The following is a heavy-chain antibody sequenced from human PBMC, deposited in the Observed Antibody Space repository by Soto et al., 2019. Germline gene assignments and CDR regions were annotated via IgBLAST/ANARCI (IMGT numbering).Heavy chain of an antibody. Sequence: SETLSLTFSVSGASMRRGDYYWSWLRQHPQKGLEWIGYIHRSGSTYSNPSLKSRVIISVDTSNNQFSLKVNSMTAADTAVFYCARGGYSGYDSGGAFDHWGQGALVTVSS. CDR2: IHRSGST. CDR1: GASMRRGDYY. D-gene: IGHD5-12*01. CDR3: ARGGYSGYDSGGAFDH. J-gene: IGHJ4*02. V-gene: IGHV4-31*03.